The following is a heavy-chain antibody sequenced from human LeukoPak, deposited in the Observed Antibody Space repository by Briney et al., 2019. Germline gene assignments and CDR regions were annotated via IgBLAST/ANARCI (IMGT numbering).Heavy chain of an antibody. D-gene: IGHD2-15*01. Sequence: PGGSLRLSCAASGFTFDDYAMHWVRQAPGKGLEWVSGISYNSDTIAYADSVKGRFTISRDNSQEIVYLQLDSLRVEDTALYYCGKTTVGYSSGRYPGWPVDYWGQGALVTVSS. CDR1: GFTFDDYA. CDR3: GKTTVGYSSGRYPGWPVDY. V-gene: IGHV3-9*01. CDR2: ISYNSDTI. J-gene: IGHJ4*02.